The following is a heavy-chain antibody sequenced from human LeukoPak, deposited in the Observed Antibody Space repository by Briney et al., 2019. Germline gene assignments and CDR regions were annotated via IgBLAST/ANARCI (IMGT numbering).Heavy chain of an antibody. V-gene: IGHV4-61*02. Sequence: SETLSLTCTVSGGSISSGSYYWSWIRQPAGKGLEWIGRIYTSGSTNYSPSLKSRVTISVDTSKNQFSLKLSSVTAADTAVYYCASVDTAMGHFDYWGQGTLVTVSS. CDR1: GGSISSGSYY. D-gene: IGHD5-18*01. CDR3: ASVDTAMGHFDY. J-gene: IGHJ4*02. CDR2: IYTSGST.